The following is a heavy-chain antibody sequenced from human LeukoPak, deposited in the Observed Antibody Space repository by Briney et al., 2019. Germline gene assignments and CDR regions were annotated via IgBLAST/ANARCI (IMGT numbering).Heavy chain of an antibody. Sequence: PEASVKVSCKASGYTFSSYYMHWVRQAPGQGLEWLGIINPSGGSASYAQKFQGRVTMTRDTSTSTVYMELSSLRSEDTAVYYCARDRVVVAATAEHYFDYWGQGTLVTVSS. CDR3: ARDRVVVAATAEHYFDY. J-gene: IGHJ4*02. CDR2: INPSGGSA. CDR1: GYTFSSYY. D-gene: IGHD2-15*01. V-gene: IGHV1-46*01.